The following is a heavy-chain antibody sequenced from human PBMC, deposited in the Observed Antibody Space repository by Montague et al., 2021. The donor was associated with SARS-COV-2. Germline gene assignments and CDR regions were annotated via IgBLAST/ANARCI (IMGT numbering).Heavy chain of an antibody. V-gene: IGHV4-31*03. D-gene: IGHD3-9*01. Sequence: TLSLTCTVSGGSISSGGYYWSWIRQHPGKGLEWIGYIYYSGNTYYNPSLKSRVTIPVDTSKNQFSLKLSSVTAADTAVYYCARAQLDFDWLSMPSSHWFDPWGQGTLDTVSS. CDR2: IYYSGNT. CDR3: ARAQLDFDWLSMPSSHWFDP. J-gene: IGHJ5*02. CDR1: GGSISSGGYY.